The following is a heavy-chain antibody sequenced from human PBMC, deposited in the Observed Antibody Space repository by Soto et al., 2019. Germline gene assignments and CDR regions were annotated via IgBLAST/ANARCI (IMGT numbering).Heavy chain of an antibody. J-gene: IGHJ4*02. CDR2: IYYSGST. D-gene: IGHD3-16*01. V-gene: IGHV4-31*03. Sequence: SETLSLTCTVSGGSISSGGYYWSWIRQHPGKGLEWIGYIYYSGSTYYNPSLKSRVTISVDTSKNQFSLKLSSVTAADTAVYYCARDSAYYVWGSVESYWGQGTLVTVSS. CDR3: ARDSAYYVWGSVESY. CDR1: GGSISSGGYY.